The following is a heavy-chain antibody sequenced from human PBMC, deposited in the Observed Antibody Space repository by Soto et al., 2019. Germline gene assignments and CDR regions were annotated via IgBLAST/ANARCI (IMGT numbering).Heavy chain of an antibody. CDR1: GFSVSNTY. CDR2: IYRGRAT. Sequence: GGSLRLSCAVSGFSVSNTYMSWVRQAPGKGLEWISVIYRGRATYYADSVKGRFTISRDDSRNTVYLQMNSLTTEDTAVYFCAKDRSDSSRADSFDIWGQGTMVTVSS. V-gene: IGHV3-53*01. CDR3: AKDRSDSSRADSFDI. J-gene: IGHJ3*02. D-gene: IGHD6-25*01.